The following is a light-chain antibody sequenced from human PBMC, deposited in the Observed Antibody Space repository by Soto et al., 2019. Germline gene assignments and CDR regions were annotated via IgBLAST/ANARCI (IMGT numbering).Light chain of an antibody. J-gene: IGKJ2*01. V-gene: IGKV4-1*01. CDR2: WAS. CDR3: QQYESTPPT. CDR1: QSVLYSSNNKNY. Sequence: DIVMTQSPDSLAVSLGERATINCKSSQSVLYSSNNKNYLAWYQQRPGQPPKLLIYWASTRESGVPDQFSGSGSGTDFTLTITSLQAEDVAVYYCQQYESTPPTFGQGTKLDSK.